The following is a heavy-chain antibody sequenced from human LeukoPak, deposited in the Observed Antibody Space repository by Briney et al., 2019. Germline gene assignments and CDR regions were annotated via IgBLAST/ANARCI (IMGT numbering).Heavy chain of an antibody. D-gene: IGHD3-16*02. Sequence: GGSLRLSCAASGFTFDEYGMHWVRQAPGKGLEWVSLISWDGGSTYCAASVKGRFTISRDNSKNSLYLQMNSLRAEDTALYYCAKATTLDPYYFDYWGQGTLVTVSS. CDR2: ISWDGGST. J-gene: IGHJ4*02. CDR3: AKATTLDPYYFDY. V-gene: IGHV3-43D*03. CDR1: GFTFDEYG.